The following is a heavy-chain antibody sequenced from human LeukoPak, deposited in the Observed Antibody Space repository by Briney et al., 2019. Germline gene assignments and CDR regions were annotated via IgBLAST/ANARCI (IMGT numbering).Heavy chain of an antibody. D-gene: IGHD4-23*01. CDR1: GFTFSSYS. Sequence: GGPLRLSCAASGFTFSSYSMNWVRQAPGKGLEWVSSVSSSSSYIYYADSVKGRFTISRDNAKNSLYLQMNSLRAEDTAVYYCARGGGFDAFDIWGQGTMVTVSS. J-gene: IGHJ3*02. V-gene: IGHV3-21*01. CDR3: ARGGGFDAFDI. CDR2: VSSSSSYI.